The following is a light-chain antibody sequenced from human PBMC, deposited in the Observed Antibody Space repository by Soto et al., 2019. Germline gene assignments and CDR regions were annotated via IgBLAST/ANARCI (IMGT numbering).Light chain of an antibody. Sequence: EIVLTQSPGTLSLSPGERATLSCRASQSVSSSYLAWYQQKPGQAPRLLIYGASSRATGIPDRFSGSGSGTDFTLTISRLEPEDFAVYYCQQYGSSPFTFGSGTKGDIK. CDR1: QSVSSSY. CDR3: QQYGSSPFT. CDR2: GAS. V-gene: IGKV3-20*01. J-gene: IGKJ3*01.